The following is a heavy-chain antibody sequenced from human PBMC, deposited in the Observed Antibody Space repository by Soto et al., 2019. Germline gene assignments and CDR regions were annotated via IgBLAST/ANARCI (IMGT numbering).Heavy chain of an antibody. CDR3: AKDKSPNEYYFDY. Sequence: GGSLRLSCAASGFTFSSYGMHWVRQAPGKGLEWVAVKSYDGSNKYYADSVKGRFTISRDNSKNTLYLQMNSLRAEDTAVYYCAKDKSPNEYYFDYWGQGTLVTVSS. J-gene: IGHJ4*02. D-gene: IGHD1-1*01. V-gene: IGHV3-30*18. CDR1: GFTFSSYG. CDR2: KSYDGSNK.